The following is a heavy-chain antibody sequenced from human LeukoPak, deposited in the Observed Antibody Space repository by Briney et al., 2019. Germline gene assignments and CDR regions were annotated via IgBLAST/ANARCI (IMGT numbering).Heavy chain of an antibody. CDR1: GGSISSGDYY. D-gene: IGHD3-10*01. CDR3: ARGSGSYRFDP. Sequence: PSETLSLTCTVSGGSISSGDYYWSWIRQPPGKCLEWIGYIYYSGSTYYNPSLKSRVTISVDTSKNQFSLKLSSVTAADTAVYYCARGSGSYRFDPWGQGTLVTVSS. J-gene: IGHJ5*02. V-gene: IGHV4-30-4*01. CDR2: IYYSGST.